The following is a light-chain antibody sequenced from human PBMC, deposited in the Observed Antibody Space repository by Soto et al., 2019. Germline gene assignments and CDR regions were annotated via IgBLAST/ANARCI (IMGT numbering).Light chain of an antibody. CDR3: LQYYGSLCA. Sequence: DIQMTQSPSTLSASVGDRVTITCRASQSIGTWLAWYQQKPGKVPKVLIYDVSTLESGVPSRFSGSGSGTDFTLTISSLQPDDYATYFFLQYYGSLCAFGQGTKLE. J-gene: IGKJ2*02. CDR2: DVS. V-gene: IGKV1-5*01. CDR1: QSIGTW.